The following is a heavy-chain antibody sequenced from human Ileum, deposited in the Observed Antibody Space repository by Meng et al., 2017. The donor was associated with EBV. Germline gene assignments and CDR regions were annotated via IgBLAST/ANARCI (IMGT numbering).Heavy chain of an antibody. CDR2: VYHRGDT. V-gene: IGHV4-4*02. CDR3: GRDQGRELLDH. Sequence: VVQLEDGPAWITTAGATSCTCAVSGVDICGAIWWGCVRQPPGKVWEWIGEVYHRGDTTYNPSLKSRVDISVDKSKNQFYLSLFSVTAADTAVYYCGRDQGRELLDHWGQGTLVTASS. D-gene: IGHD1-7*01. CDR1: GVDICGAIW. J-gene: IGHJ4*02.